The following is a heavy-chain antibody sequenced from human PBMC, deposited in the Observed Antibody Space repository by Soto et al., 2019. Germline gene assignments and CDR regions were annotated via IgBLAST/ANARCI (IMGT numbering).Heavy chain of an antibody. CDR3: ARHLKGPGMALRYFDWPEY. J-gene: IGHJ4*02. CDR2: IYYSGST. V-gene: IGHV4-39*01. CDR1: GGSISSSSYY. Sequence: SETLSLTCTVSGGSISSSSYYWGWIRQPPGKGLEWIGSIYYSGSTYYNPSLKSRVTISVDTSKNQFSLKLSSVTAADTAVYYCARHLKGPGMALRYFDWPEYWGQGTLVTVSS. D-gene: IGHD3-9*01.